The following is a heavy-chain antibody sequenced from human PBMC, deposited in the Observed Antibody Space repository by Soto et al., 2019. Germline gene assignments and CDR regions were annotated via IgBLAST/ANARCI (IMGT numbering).Heavy chain of an antibody. CDR3: ARGKSPRPGARMDV. J-gene: IGHJ6*02. V-gene: IGHV3-74*01. D-gene: IGHD3-10*01. CDR2: INTDGTIT. CDR1: GFTFSNYW. Sequence: LRLSCAASGFTFSNYWMHWVRQAPGKGLVWVSRINTDGTITHYAASVKGRFTISRDNAKNTLYLQMNSLRAEDTAVFYCARGKSPRPGARMDVWGQGTTVTVSS.